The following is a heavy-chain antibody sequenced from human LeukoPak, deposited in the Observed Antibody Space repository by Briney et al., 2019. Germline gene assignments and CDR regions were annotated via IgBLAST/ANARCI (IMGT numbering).Heavy chain of an antibody. CDR3: ARGRGYYVWGSYRPHFDY. Sequence: SETLSLTCTVFGGSISSYYWSWIRQPAGKGLEWIGRIYTSGSTNYNPSLKSRVTMSVDTSKNQFSLKLSSVTAADTAVYYCARGRGYYVWGSYRPHFDYWGQGTLVTVSS. V-gene: IGHV4-4*07. J-gene: IGHJ4*02. CDR2: IYTSGST. D-gene: IGHD3-16*02. CDR1: GGSISSYY.